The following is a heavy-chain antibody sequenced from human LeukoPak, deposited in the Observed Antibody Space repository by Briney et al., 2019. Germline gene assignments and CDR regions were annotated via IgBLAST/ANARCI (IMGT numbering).Heavy chain of an antibody. CDR2: IYYSGST. J-gene: IGHJ4*02. CDR1: GGSISSYY. D-gene: IGHD6-19*01. V-gene: IGHV4-59*01. CDR3: ARRVAEPFFDY. Sequence: SETLSLTCTVSGGSISSYYWSWIRQPPGKGLEWIGYIYYSGSTNYNPSLKSRVTISVDTSKNQFSLKLSSVTAADTAVYYCARRVAEPFFDYWGQGTLVTVSS.